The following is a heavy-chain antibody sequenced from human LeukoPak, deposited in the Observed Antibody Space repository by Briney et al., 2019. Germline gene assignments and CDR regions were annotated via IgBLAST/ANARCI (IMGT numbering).Heavy chain of an antibody. J-gene: IGHJ4*02. CDR3: AREKYYDSSAY. D-gene: IGHD3-22*01. V-gene: IGHV4-59*12. CDR2: IYYSGST. CDR1: GGSISSYY. Sequence: SSETLSLTCTVSGGSISSYYWSWIRQPPGKGLEWIGYIYYSGSTNYNPSLKSRVTISVDTSKNQFSLKLSSVTAADTAVYYCAREKYYDSSAYWGQGTLVTVSS.